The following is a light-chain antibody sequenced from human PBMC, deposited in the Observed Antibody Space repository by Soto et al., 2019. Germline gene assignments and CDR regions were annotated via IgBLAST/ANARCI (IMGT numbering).Light chain of an antibody. CDR1: SSDVGGYNY. CDR3: SSYTSSSTLV. CDR2: DVS. V-gene: IGLV2-14*01. Sequence: QSVLTQPASVYGSPGQSITISCTGTSSDVGGYNYVSWYQQHPGKAPKLMIYDVSDRPSGVSNRFSGSKSDNTASLTISGLQAEDEADYYCSSYTSSSTLVFGGGTKVTVL. J-gene: IGLJ2*01.